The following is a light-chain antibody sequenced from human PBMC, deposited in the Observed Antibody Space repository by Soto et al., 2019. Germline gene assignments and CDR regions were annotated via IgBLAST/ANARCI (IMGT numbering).Light chain of an antibody. Sequence: QSALTQPGSVSGSPGQSITISCTGTSSDVGGYNYVSWYQHHPGKAPKLIIYDVTNRPSGVSNPLSGSKSGNTASLTISGLQPEDEADYYCSSYTTSNTRQIVFGTGTKVTVL. V-gene: IGLV2-14*03. J-gene: IGLJ1*01. CDR3: SSYTTSNTRQIV. CDR2: DVT. CDR1: SSDVGGYNY.